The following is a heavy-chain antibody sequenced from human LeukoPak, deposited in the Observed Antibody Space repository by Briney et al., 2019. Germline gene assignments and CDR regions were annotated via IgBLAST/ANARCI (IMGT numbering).Heavy chain of an antibody. J-gene: IGHJ4*02. Sequence: GGSLRLSCAASGFTFDSSAMTWVRQAPGEGLEWVSSISGGGISTYYSDSVKGRFTISRDNSKNTLYRQMNSLRAEDTAVYFCAKGDNDILTGYYNSFDYWGQGTLVTVSS. V-gene: IGHV3-23*01. CDR2: ISGGGIST. CDR3: AKGDNDILTGYYNSFDY. D-gene: IGHD3-9*01. CDR1: GFTFDSSA.